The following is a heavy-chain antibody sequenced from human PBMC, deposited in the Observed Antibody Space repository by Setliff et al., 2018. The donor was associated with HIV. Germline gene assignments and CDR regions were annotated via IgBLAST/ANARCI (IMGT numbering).Heavy chain of an antibody. CDR2: ISGYNGNI. J-gene: IGHJ6*03. V-gene: IGHV1-18*01. CDR3: ARAYPWGYVDYYYMDV. Sequence: ASVKVSCNASGYTFTSYGITWARQAPGQGLEWMGWISGYNGNIDYAQNLQGRVTMTTDTSTSTAYMELRSLRSDDTAVYYCARAYPWGYVDYYYMDVWGKGTTVTVSS. D-gene: IGHD3-16*01. CDR1: GYTFTSYG.